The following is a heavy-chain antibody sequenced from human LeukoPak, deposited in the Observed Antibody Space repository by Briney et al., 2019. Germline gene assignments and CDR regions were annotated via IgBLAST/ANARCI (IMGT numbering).Heavy chain of an antibody. CDR3: ARGRGIAL. CDR1: GFTLSNFW. CDR2: IEDDGNKK. Sequence: PGESLRLSCATSGFTLSNFWMNWVRQAPGKGLEWVANIEDDGNKKNYVDSVKGRFTISRGNVKNSIYLQMNSLRADDTAVYYCARGRGIALWGQGTLVTVSS. D-gene: IGHD6-13*01. J-gene: IGHJ4*02. V-gene: IGHV3-7*01.